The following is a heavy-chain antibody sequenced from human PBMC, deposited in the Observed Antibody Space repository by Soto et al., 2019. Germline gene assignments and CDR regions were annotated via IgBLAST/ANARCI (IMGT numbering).Heavy chain of an antibody. CDR2: IKSKTDGGTT. V-gene: IGHV3-15*01. Sequence: GGSLSLSCAASGFTFSNAWMSWVRQAPGKGLEWVGRIKSKTDGGTTDYAAPVKGRFTISRDDSKNTLYLQMNSLKTEDTAVYYCTTDCSGASCYSSDWFDTWGQGTMVTAS. J-gene: IGHJ5*02. CDR1: GFTFSNAW. CDR3: TTDCSGASCYSSDWFDT. D-gene: IGHD2-15*01.